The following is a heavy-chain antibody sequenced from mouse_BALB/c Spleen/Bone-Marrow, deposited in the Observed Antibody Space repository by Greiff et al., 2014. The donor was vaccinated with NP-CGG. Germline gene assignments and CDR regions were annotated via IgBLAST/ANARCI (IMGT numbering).Heavy chain of an antibody. CDR1: GFNIKDTF. CDR2: IDPASGNT. Sequence: VQLQQSGADLVKPGASVKLSCTTSGFNIKDTFMHWVKQRPEQGLAWIGRIDPASGNTKYDQKFKGKATITADTSSTKSSLQLSGLTSEYAAADYYSRDGAFTYWGQGTLVTVSA. J-gene: IGHJ3*01. D-gene: IGHD2-3*01. CDR3: SRDGAFTY. V-gene: IGHV14-3*02.